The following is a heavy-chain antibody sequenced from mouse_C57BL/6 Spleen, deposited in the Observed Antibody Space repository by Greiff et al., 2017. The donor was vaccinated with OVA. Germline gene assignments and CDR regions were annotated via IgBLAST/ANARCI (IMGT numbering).Heavy chain of an antibody. CDR2: IDPSDSYT. CDR1: GYTFTSYW. CDR3: ARKSGYYGNCFDY. V-gene: IGHV1-69*01. Sequence: QVHVKQPGAELVMPGASVKLSCKASGYTFTSYWMHWVKQRPGQGLEWIGEIDPSDSYTNYNQKFKGKSTLTVDKSSSTAYMQLSSLTSEDSAVYYCARKSGYYGNCFDYWGQGTTLTVSS. D-gene: IGHD2-1*01. J-gene: IGHJ2*01.